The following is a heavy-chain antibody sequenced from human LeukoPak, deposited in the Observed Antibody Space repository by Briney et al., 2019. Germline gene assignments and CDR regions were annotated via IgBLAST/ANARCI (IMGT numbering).Heavy chain of an antibody. CDR2: INHSGST. J-gene: IGHJ4*02. D-gene: IGHD3-22*01. Sequence: SETLSLTCAVYGGSFSGYYWSWIRQPPGKGLEWIGEINHSGSTNYNPSLKSRVTISVDTSKNQFSLKLSSVTAADTAVYYCARGGGYCYDSGRAYYFDYWGQGTLVTVSS. CDR3: ARGGGYCYDSGRAYYFDY. CDR1: GGSFSGYY. V-gene: IGHV4-34*01.